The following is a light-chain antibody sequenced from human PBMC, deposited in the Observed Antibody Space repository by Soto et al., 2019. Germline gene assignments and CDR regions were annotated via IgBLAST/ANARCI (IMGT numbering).Light chain of an antibody. V-gene: IGKV3-20*01. CDR3: QYYGSSVFT. CDR1: QSISSSY. CDR2: GAS. Sequence: EVVLTQSPATLSLSPGEGATLSCRVSQSISSSYLSRYQQRPGQAPRLLIYGASTRATGIPARFSGSGRGSGTDFTLTISRLEPEDFAVYYCQYYGSSVFTFGPGTKVDIK. J-gene: IGKJ3*01.